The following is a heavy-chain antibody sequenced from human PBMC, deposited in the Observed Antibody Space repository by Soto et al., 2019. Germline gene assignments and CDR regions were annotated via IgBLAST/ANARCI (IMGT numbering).Heavy chain of an antibody. V-gene: IGHV3-23*01. D-gene: IGHD3-10*01. J-gene: IGHJ3*02. CDR3: AKSVGRYYGSGSTTPPFDI. CDR1: GFTFSSYA. CDR2: ISGSGGST. Sequence: GGSLRLSCAASGFTFSSYAMSWVRQAPGKGLEWVSAISGSGGSTYYADSVKGRFTISRDNSKNTLYLQMNSLRAEDTAVYYCAKSVGRYYGSGSTTPPFDIWGQGTMVTVSS.